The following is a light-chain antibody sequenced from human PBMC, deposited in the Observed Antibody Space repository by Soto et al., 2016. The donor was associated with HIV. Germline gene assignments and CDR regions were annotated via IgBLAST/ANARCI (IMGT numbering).Light chain of an antibody. CDR3: LQYNSYPRT. Sequence: DIQMTQSPSTLSASVGDRVTITCRASQSISSWLAWYQQKPGKAPKLLIYKASSLESGVPSRFSGSGSGTEFTLTISSLQPDDFATYYCLQYNSYPRTFGQGPKWKSN. CDR2: KAS. J-gene: IGKJ1*01. V-gene: IGKV1-5*03. CDR1: QSISSW.